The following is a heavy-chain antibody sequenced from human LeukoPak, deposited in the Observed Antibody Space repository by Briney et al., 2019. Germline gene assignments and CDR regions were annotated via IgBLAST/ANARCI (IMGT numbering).Heavy chain of an antibody. J-gene: IGHJ4*02. Sequence: GGSLRLSCAASGFTFSSYWMSWVRQAPGKGLEGVANIKQDGSEKYYVDSVKGRFTISRDNAKNSLYLQMNSLRAEDTAVYYCARDHSLYYDILTGYAFDYWGQGTLVTVSS. V-gene: IGHV3-7*03. CDR1: GFTFSSYW. CDR2: IKQDGSEK. CDR3: ARDHSLYYDILTGYAFDY. D-gene: IGHD3-9*01.